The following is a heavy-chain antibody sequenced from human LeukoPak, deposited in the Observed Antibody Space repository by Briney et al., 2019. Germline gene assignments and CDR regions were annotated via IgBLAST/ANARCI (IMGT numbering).Heavy chain of an antibody. Sequence: GGSLRLSCTASGFTFTSHSITWFRQAPGKGLEWVSTITAFGSSTYYADSVKGRFTISRDNSKNTLYLQMNSLRAEDTAVYYCASSSPIVVVPAAIPYYYYYMDVWGKGTTVTVSS. CDR2: ITAFGSST. D-gene: IGHD2-2*01. CDR1: GFTFTSHS. CDR3: ASSSPIVVVPAAIPYYYYYMDV. J-gene: IGHJ6*03. V-gene: IGHV3-23*01.